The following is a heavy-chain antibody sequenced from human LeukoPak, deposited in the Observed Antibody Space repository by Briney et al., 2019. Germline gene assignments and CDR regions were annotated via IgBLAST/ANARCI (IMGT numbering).Heavy chain of an antibody. CDR2: ISWNSGSI. D-gene: IGHD2-2*02. CDR1: GFTFSSYC. CDR3: VKEGDVVVPAAIGYFDY. V-gene: IGHV3-9*01. J-gene: IGHJ4*02. Sequence: GGSLRLSCAASGFTFSSYCMNWVRQVPGKGLEWISGISWNSGSIGYADSVKGRFTISRDNAKNSLYLQMNSLRAEDTALYYCVKEGDVVVPAAIGYFDYWGQGTLVTVSS.